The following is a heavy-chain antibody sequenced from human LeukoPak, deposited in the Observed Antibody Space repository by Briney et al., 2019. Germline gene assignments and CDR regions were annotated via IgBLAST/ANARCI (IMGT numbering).Heavy chain of an antibody. CDR2: IYHSGST. CDR1: GGSISSSNW. V-gene: IGHV4-4*02. J-gene: IGHJ6*02. D-gene: IGHD3-3*01. Sequence: SETLSLTCAVSGGSISSSNWWSWVRQPPGKGLEWIGEIYHSGSTNYNPSLKSRVTISVDKSKNQFSLKLSSVTAADTAVYYCARDAKSDYDFWSGYYSSTYYYYGMDVWGQGTTVAVSS. CDR3: ARDAKSDYDFWSGYYSSTYYYYGMDV.